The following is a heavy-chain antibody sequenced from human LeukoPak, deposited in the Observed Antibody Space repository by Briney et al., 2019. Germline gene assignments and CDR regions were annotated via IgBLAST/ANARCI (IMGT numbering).Heavy chain of an antibody. J-gene: IGHJ4*02. D-gene: IGHD6-19*01. CDR1: GFTFSSYA. Sequence: PGGSLRLSCAASGFTFSSYAMHWDRQAPGKGLEYVSAISSNGGSTYYANSVKGRFTISRDNSKNTLYLQMGSLRAEDMAVYYCASLAVAGIPFDYWGQGTLVTVSS. CDR3: ASLAVAGIPFDY. CDR2: ISSNGGST. V-gene: IGHV3-64*01.